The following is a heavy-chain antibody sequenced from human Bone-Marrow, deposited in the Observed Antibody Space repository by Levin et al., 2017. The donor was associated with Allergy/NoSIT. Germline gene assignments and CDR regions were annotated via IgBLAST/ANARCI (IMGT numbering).Heavy chain of an antibody. J-gene: IGHJ4*02. D-gene: IGHD1-26*01. CDR3: ARDSRVGATWN. CDR2: IYYSGST. Sequence: SETLSLTCTVSGDSISSGDYYWSWIRQHPGTGLEWIGYIYYSGSTYYNPSLKSRVTISVDTSKNQFSLKLNSVTAADTAVYYCARDSRVGATWNWGQGTLVAVSS. V-gene: IGHV4-31*03. CDR1: GDSISSGDYY.